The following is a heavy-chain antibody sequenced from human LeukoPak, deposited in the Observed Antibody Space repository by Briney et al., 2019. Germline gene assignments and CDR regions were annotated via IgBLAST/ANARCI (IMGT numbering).Heavy chain of an antibody. CDR1: DGSINSYY. J-gene: IGHJ6*02. CDR3: AGGRSNYYGMDV. Sequence: SETLSLTCSVSDGSINSYYWNWIRRPPGKGLEWIGYIYYNGNTNYSPSPKSRVTMSVDTSKNLFSLKVSSVTAADTAVYYCAGGRSNYYGMDVWGQGTTVTVSS. D-gene: IGHD1-26*01. V-gene: IGHV4-59*01. CDR2: IYYNGNT.